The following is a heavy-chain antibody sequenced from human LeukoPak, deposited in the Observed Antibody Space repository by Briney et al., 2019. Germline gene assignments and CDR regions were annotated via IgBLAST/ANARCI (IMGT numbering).Heavy chain of an antibody. V-gene: IGHV4-59*01. CDR3: ARGHDYVWGSYRTTFDY. Sequence: SETLSLTCTVSGGSISSYYWSWIRQPPGKGLEWIGYIYYSGSTNYNPSLKSRVTISVDKSKNQFSLKLSSVTAADTAVYYCARGHDYVWGSYRTTFDYWGQGTLVTVSS. CDR2: IYYSGST. CDR1: GGSISSYY. J-gene: IGHJ4*02. D-gene: IGHD3-16*02.